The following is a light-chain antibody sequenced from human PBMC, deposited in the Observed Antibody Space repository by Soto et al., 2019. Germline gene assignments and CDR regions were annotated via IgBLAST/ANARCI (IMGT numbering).Light chain of an antibody. CDR1: QSVSSN. CDR3: QQYTNWRT. J-gene: IGKJ1*01. Sequence: EIVMTQSPATLSVSPGERAALSCRASQSVSSNLAWYQQKPGQAPRLLIYDASTRATGIPARFSGSGSGTEFTLTISSLQSEDIAVYYCQQYTNWRTFGQGTKVDIK. V-gene: IGKV3-15*01. CDR2: DAS.